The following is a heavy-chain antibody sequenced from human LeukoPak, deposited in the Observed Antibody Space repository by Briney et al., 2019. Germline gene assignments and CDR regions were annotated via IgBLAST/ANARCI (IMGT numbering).Heavy chain of an antibody. CDR1: GFSLSTTGVR. V-gene: IGHV2-70*04. CDR2: IGWDDDK. J-gene: IGHJ5*01. D-gene: IGHD3-10*01. Sequence: VSGPALVKPTQTLTLTCTFSGFSLSTTGVRVGWIRQPPGKALEWLARIGWDDDKFYSTSLKTRPTVSKDASKNQVVLKMTNMDPVDTATYFCARILHYSSGSSTWFDSWGQGTLVTVSS. CDR3: ARILHYSSGSSTWFDS.